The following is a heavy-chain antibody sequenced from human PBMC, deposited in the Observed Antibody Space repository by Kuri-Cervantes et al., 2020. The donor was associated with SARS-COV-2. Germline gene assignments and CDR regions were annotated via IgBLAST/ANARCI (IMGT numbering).Heavy chain of an antibody. CDR3: VRDGYGDYVDY. V-gene: IGHV1-18*04. Sequence: ASVKVSCKASGYAFTSSGISWVRQASGQGLEWMGWVSGYNGHTNYAQKLQGRVTMTTDTSTTTAYMELRSLRSDDTAVFYCVRDGYGDYVDYWGQGTLVTVSS. J-gene: IGHJ4*02. CDR1: GYAFTSSG. CDR2: VSGYNGHT. D-gene: IGHD2-21*01.